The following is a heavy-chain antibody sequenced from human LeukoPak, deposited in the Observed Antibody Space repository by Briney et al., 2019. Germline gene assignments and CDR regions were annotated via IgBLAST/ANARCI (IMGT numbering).Heavy chain of an antibody. CDR3: AKSMTYYDILTGLYYYYYMDV. V-gene: IGHV3-21*04. CDR1: GFTFSSYS. Sequence: GGSLRLSCAASGFTFSSYSMNWVRQAPGKGLEWVSSISSSSSYIYYADSVKGRFTISRDNAKNSLYLQMNSLRAEDTAVYYCAKSMTYYDILTGLYYYYYMDVWGKGTTVTLPS. D-gene: IGHD3-9*01. CDR2: ISSSSSYI. J-gene: IGHJ6*03.